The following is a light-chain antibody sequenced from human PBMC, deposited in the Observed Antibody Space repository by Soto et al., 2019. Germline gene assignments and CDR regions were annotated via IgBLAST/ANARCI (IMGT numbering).Light chain of an antibody. J-gene: IGKJ1*01. CDR1: ESLGSSY. CDR2: SGS. CDR3: QQYGSSPAT. Sequence: EVVLTQSPGTLSLSPGEGATLSCRASESLGSSYLAWYQQKTGQAPRLLIYSGSTRAAGIPDRFSGSGSATDFTLTISRVEPEDFAVYYCQQYGSSPATFGQGTKVAIK. V-gene: IGKV3-20*01.